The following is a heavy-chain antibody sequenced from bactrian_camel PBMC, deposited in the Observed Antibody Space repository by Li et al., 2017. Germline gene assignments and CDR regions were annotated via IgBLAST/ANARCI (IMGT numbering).Heavy chain of an antibody. J-gene: IGHJ6*01. CDR1: PSTASTRC. CDR3: TKNYGSAKRGE. Sequence: VQLVESGGGSVQAGGSLRLSCAASPSTASTRCMGRFRQAPGKEREADAQIYRLGGTAYYADSVKGRFTISQDNAKSTLYLQLDSLKTEDTGMYYCTKNYGSAKRGERGQGTQVTVSS. CDR2: IYRLGGTA. V-gene: IGHV3S54*01. D-gene: IGHD1*01.